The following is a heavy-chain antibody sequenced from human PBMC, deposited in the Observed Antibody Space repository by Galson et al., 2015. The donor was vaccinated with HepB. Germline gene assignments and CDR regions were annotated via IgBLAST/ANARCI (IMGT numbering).Heavy chain of an antibody. CDR3: ARSKVGWSYFDF. V-gene: IGHV4-59*12. CDR1: GGSMTGFY. D-gene: IGHD6-19*01. CDR2: VYYVGTT. J-gene: IGHJ4*02. Sequence: SETLSLTCTVSGGSMTGFYWSWIRQTPEKGLEWLGHVYYVGTTKYNPSLKSRISISVNTSRNHFSLMLSSVTAADTAMYYCARSKVGWSYFDFWGRGILVPVS.